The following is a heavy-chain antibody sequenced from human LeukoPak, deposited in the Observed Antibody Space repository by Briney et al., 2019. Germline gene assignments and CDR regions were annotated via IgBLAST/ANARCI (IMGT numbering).Heavy chain of an antibody. CDR3: ARGGPYSSSYLVN. CDR2: INPNSGGT. CDR1: GYTFTGYY. J-gene: IGHJ4*02. Sequence: GASVKVSCKASGYTFTGYYMHWVRQAPGQGLEWMGWINPNSGGTNYAQKFQGWVTMTRDTSISTAYMELSRLRSDDTAVYYCARGGPYSSSYLVNWGQGTLVTVSS. D-gene: IGHD6-6*01. V-gene: IGHV1-2*04.